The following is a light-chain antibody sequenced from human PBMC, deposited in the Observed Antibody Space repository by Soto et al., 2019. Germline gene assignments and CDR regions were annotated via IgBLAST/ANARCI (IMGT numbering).Light chain of an antibody. V-gene: IGKV3-11*01. J-gene: IGKJ4*01. CDR2: DAS. CDR3: QQRDDWPTPT. CDR1: QSIGNY. Sequence: EIALTQSPATLSLSPGERATLSCRASQSIGNYLAWYQQKPGQAPRLLIYDASNRATGIPVRFSGSGSGTDCTLTISSLEPEDFAVYYCQQRDDWPTPTFGGGTKVEIK.